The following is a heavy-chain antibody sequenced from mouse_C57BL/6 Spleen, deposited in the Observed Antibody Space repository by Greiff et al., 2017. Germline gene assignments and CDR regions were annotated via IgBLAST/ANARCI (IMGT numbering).Heavy chain of an antibody. D-gene: IGHD2-10*01. V-gene: IGHV1-82*01. CDR3: ARGGLLEAMDY. CDR1: GYAFSSSW. J-gene: IGHJ4*01. CDR2: IYPGDGDT. Sequence: QVQLQQSGPELVKPGASVKISCKASGYAFSSSWMNWVKQRPGKGLEWIGRIYPGDGDTNYNGKFKGKATLTADKSSSTAYMQLSSLTSEDSAVYFCARGGLLEAMDYWGQGTSVTVSS.